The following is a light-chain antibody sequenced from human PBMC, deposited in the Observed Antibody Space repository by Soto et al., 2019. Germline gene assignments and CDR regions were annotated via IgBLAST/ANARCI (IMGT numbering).Light chain of an antibody. J-gene: IGLJ1*01. CDR1: NNDVGLYNL. Sequence: QSVLAQPASVSGSPGQSITISCTGTNNDVGLYNLVSRYPQRPDTSPNLLIYECTKRPSGFSIRFSGSKSVKTASLTIYGLQAEDEADDYCCSFTRNSLPFVFGSGTKVTVL. CDR2: ECT. V-gene: IGLV2-23*01. CDR3: CSFTRNSLPFV.